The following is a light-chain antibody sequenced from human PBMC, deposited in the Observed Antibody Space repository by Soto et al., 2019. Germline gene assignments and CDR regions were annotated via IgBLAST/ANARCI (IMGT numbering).Light chain of an antibody. V-gene: IGLV2-14*01. J-gene: IGLJ3*02. CDR3: SSYTISSTWV. CDR1: SSDVGKYDY. CDR2: EVT. Sequence: SALTQPPSASGSPGQSVTISCTGTSSDVGKYDYVSWFQHHPGKAPKLIIYEVTNRPSGVSDRFSGSKSDNTASLTISGLQAEDEADYYCSSYTISSTWVFGGGIKLTVL.